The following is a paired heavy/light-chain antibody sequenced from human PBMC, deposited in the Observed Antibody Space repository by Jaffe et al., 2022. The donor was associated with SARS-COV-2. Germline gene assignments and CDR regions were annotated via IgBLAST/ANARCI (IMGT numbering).Heavy chain of an antibody. Sequence: QLQLQESGPGLVKPSETLSLTCTVSGGSISSSSYSWGWIRQPPPPGKGLEWIGSIYYSGSTYYNPSLKSRVTVSVDTSKNQFSLKLSSVTAADTAVYYCARWQYGSGWHWGQGTLVTVSS. CDR1: GGSISSSSYS. V-gene: IGHV4-39*01. D-gene: IGHD6-19*01. CDR2: IYYSGST. CDR3: ARWQYGSGWH. J-gene: IGHJ4*02.
Light chain of an antibody. CDR3: LQHYSYPLT. Sequence: DIQMTQSPSSLSASVGDRVTITCRASQDIKSDLGWYQQKPGKAPQRLIYAASSLQSGVPSRFSGSGSGTEFSLTISSLQPEDFATYYCLQHYSYPLTFGGGTKVEIK. V-gene: IGKV1-17*01. CDR2: AAS. CDR1: QDIKSD. J-gene: IGKJ4*01.